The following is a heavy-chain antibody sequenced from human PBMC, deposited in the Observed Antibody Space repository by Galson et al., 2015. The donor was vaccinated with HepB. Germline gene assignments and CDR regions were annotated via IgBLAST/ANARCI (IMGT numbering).Heavy chain of an antibody. V-gene: IGHV4-39*01. CDR3: ARQGKVIKVFGKDPSWFDP. J-gene: IGHJ5*02. CDR1: GGSISSSSYY. D-gene: IGHD2-8*01. CDR2: IYYSGNT. Sequence: SETLSHTCTVSGGSISSSSYYWGWIRQPPGKGLEWIGSIYYSGNTYNNPSLKSRVTISVDTAKNQFSLKLSSVTAADTAVYYCARQGKVIKVFGKDPSWFDPWGQGTLVTVSS.